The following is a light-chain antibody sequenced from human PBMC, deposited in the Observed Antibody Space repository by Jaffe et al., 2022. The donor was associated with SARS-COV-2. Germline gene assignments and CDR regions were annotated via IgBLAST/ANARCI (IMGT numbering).Light chain of an antibody. J-gene: IGKJ1*01. CDR3: QQYNDWWT. V-gene: IGKV3-15*01. Sequence: EIVMTQSPATLSVSPGETATLSCRASQSVSTYLAWYQQKPGQPPRLLIYDTSTRATGIPARFSGSGSGTEFTLTISSLQSEDFALYYCQQYNDWWTFGQGTKVEIK. CDR1: QSVSTY. CDR2: DTS.